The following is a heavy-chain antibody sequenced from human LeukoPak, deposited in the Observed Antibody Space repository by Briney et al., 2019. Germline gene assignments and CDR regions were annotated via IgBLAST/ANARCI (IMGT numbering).Heavy chain of an antibody. CDR1: GFTFSSYA. CDR3: ARDLGHSGYDLYDY. J-gene: IGHJ4*02. CDR2: ISYDGSNK. V-gene: IGHV3-30*04. Sequence: GRSLRLSCAASGFTFSSYAMHWVRQAPGKGLEWVAVISYDGSNKYYADSVKGRFTISRDNSKNTLYLQMNSLRAEDTAVYYCARDLGHSGYDLYDYWGQGTLVTVSS. D-gene: IGHD5-12*01.